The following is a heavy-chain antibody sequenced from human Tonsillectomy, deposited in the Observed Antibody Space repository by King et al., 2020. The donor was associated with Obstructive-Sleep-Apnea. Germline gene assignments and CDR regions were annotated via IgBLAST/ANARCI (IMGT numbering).Heavy chain of an antibody. CDR2: IYYSGST. CDR1: GGSISSGDYY. V-gene: IGHV4-30-4*01. CDR3: ARSDYFDTSGYLV. D-gene: IGHD3-22*01. Sequence: VQLQESGPGLVKPSQTLSLTCTVSGGSISSGDYYWSWIRQPPGKGLEWIGYIYYSGSTSYNPSLKSRLTISADTSKNQFSLKLSSVTAADTAVNYCARSDYFDTSGYLVWGQGTLVTVSS. J-gene: IGHJ4*02.